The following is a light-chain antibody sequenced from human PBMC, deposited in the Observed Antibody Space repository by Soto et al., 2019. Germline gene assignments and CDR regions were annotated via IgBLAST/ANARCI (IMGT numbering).Light chain of an antibody. Sequence: HSVLTQPASGSGAPRQASTISCTRTSSDFGSYNLVSWYQQHPGKAPKLMIYEGSKRPSGVSNRFSGSKSGNTASLTISGLQAEDEADYYCCSYAGSSTLYVFGTGTKVTVL. J-gene: IGLJ1*01. CDR1: SSDFGSYNL. CDR3: CSYAGSSTLYV. CDR2: EGS. V-gene: IGLV2-23*01.